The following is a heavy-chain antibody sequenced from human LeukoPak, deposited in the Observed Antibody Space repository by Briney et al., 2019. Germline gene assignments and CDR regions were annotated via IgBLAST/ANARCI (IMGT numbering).Heavy chain of an antibody. D-gene: IGHD5-18*01. CDR2: ISSSSSYI. CDR3: ARDTGGYSYGYNWCDP. J-gene: IGHJ5*02. Sequence: GGSLRLSCAASGFTFSSYSMNWVRQAPGKGLEWVSSISSSSSYIYYADSVKGRFTISRDNAKNSLYLQMNSLRAEDTAVYYCARDTGGYSYGYNWCDPWGQGTLVTVSS. CDR1: GFTFSSYS. V-gene: IGHV3-21*01.